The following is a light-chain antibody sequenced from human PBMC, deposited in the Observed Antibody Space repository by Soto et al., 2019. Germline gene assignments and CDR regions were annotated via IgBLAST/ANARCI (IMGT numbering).Light chain of an antibody. CDR2: GNS. Sequence: QTVVTQPPSVSGAPGQRVTISCTGSSSNIGAGYDVHWYQQPPGTAPKLLIYGNSNRPSGVPDRFSGSKSGTSASLAITGLQAEDEADYYCQSYDSSLSAYVVFGGGTKLTVL. V-gene: IGLV1-40*01. J-gene: IGLJ2*01. CDR1: SSNIGAGYD. CDR3: QSYDSSLSAYVV.